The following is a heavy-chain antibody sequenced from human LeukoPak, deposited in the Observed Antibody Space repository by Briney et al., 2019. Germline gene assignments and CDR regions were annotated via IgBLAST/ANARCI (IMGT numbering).Heavy chain of an antibody. CDR2: IYSGGST. Sequence: GGSLRLSCAASGFTVSSNYMSWVRQAPGKGLEWVSVIYSGGSTYYADSVKGRFTISRDNSKNTLYLQMNSLRAEDTAAYYCARVGYNLDQIDYWGQGTLVTVSS. J-gene: IGHJ4*02. D-gene: IGHD1-1*01. CDR1: GFTVSSNY. CDR3: ARVGYNLDQIDY. V-gene: IGHV3-66*01.